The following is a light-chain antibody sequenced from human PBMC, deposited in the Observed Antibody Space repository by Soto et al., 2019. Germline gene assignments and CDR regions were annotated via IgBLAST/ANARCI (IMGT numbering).Light chain of an antibody. Sequence: EIVMTQSPGTLSVSPGERVTLSCRASQSVGNNLAWHQQKPGQAPRLLIYVASTRATGFPARFSGSGSGTEFTLTISSLQSEDFAVYYCQQYNGWPITFGQGTRLEIK. J-gene: IGKJ5*01. CDR3: QQYNGWPIT. V-gene: IGKV3-15*01. CDR2: VAS. CDR1: QSVGNN.